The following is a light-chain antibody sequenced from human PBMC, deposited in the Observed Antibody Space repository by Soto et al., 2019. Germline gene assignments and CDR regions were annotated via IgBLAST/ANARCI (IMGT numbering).Light chain of an antibody. Sequence: QSALTQPPSASGSPGQSVTISCTGTSSDVGGYNYVSWYQQHPGKAPKLMIYDVNTRPSGVPDRFSGSKSGNTASLTVSGLEAEDEADYYCSSHSGSNLVVFGGGTKLTVL. V-gene: IGLV2-8*01. J-gene: IGLJ2*01. CDR1: SSDVGGYNY. CDR2: DVN. CDR3: SSHSGSNLVV.